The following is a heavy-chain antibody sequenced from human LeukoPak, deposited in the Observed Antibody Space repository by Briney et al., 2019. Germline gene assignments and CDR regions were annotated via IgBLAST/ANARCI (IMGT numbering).Heavy chain of an antibody. D-gene: IGHD6-13*01. Sequence: GGSLRLSCAASGFTFSSYAMSWVRQAPGKGLEWVSAISGSGGSTYYADSVKGRFTISRDNSKNTLYLQMNSLRAEDTAVYYCAKGELRVGFGSSWRSLSWFDPWGQGTLVTVSS. V-gene: IGHV3-23*01. CDR2: ISGSGGST. J-gene: IGHJ5*02. CDR1: GFTFSSYA. CDR3: AKGELRVGFGSSWRSLSWFDP.